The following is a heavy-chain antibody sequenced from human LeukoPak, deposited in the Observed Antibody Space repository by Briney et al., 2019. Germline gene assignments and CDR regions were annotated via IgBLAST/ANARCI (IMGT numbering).Heavy chain of an antibody. V-gene: IGHV1-2*02. CDR1: GYIFTDYY. CDR3: ATSTGYSSTWGAFDI. CDR2: INPNSGGT. J-gene: IGHJ3*02. Sequence: GASVTVSCKASGYIFTDYYMHWVRQAPGQGLEWMGWINPNSGGTNYAQKFQGRVTMTRDTSISTAYMELSRLRSDDTAVYYCATSTGYSSTWGAFDIWGQGTMVTVSS. D-gene: IGHD6-19*01.